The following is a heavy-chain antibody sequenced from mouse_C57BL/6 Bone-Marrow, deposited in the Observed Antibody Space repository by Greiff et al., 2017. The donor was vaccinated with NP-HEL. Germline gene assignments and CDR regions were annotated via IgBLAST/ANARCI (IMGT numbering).Heavy chain of an antibody. J-gene: IGHJ3*01. D-gene: IGHD4-1*01. CDR3: AKVWDRFAY. CDR1: GSAFSSSW. V-gene: IGHV1-82*01. CDR2: IYPGDGDT. Sequence: QVQLQQSGPELVKPGASVKISCKASGSAFSSSWMNWVKQRPGKGLEWIGRIYPGDGDTNYNGKFKGKATLTADKSSSTAYMQLSSLTSEDSAVYFCAKVWDRFAYWGQGTLVTVSA.